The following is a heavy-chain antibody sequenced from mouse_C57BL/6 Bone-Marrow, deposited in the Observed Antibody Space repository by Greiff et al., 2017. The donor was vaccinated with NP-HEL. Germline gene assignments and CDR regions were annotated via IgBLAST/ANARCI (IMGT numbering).Heavy chain of an antibody. J-gene: IGHJ3*01. Sequence: VQLQQSGAELAKPGASVKLSCKASGYTFPSYWMHWVKQRPGKGLEWIGYINPSSGYTKYNQKFNDKATLAADKSSSTAYMQLSSLTYEDAAVYYCAAWGFAYWGQGTLVTVSA. CDR3: AAWGFAY. V-gene: IGHV1-7*01. CDR1: GYTFPSYW. CDR2: INPSSGYT.